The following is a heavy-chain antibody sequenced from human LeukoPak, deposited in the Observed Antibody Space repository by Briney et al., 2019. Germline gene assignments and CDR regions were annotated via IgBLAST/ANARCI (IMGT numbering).Heavy chain of an antibody. CDR1: GFTFSSYG. Sequence: PGRSLRLSCAASGFTFSSYGMHWVRQAPGKGLEWVAVIWYDGSNKYYADSVKGRFTISRDNSKNTLYLQMNSLRAEDTAVYYCAAHIAVVIGGAYGMAVWAKGPRSPSP. J-gene: IGHJ6*02. CDR3: AAHIAVVIGGAYGMAV. V-gene: IGHV3-33*01. CDR2: IWYDGSNK. D-gene: IGHD3-22*01.